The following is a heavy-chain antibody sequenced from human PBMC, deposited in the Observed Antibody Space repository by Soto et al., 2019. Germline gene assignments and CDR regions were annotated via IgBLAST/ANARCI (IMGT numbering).Heavy chain of an antibody. CDR2: ISGHNGKA. CDR1: GYTFKSYD. CDR3: ARKAYIGNFAMHV. Sequence: QVQLVQSGAEVKEPGASVTVSCKASGYTFKSYDVMWVRKAPGQGLEGMRWISGHNGKADYAENFQGRVIMTTDTATATASMDLRGLTCDDTAVYSCARKAYIGNFAMHVSGQGTTVTVS. V-gene: IGHV1-18*04. J-gene: IGHJ6*02. D-gene: IGHD1-26*01.